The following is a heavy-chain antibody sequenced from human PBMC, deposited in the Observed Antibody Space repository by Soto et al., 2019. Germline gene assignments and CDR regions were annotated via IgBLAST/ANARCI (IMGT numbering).Heavy chain of an antibody. Sequence: EVQLLESGGGLVQPGGSLRLSCAASGFTFSSYAMSWVRQAPGKGLEWVSAISGSGGSTYYADSVKGRFTISRDNSKHTLYLQMNSLRAEDTAVYYCATVVARPGGLDYWGQGTLVTVSS. J-gene: IGHJ4*02. V-gene: IGHV3-23*01. CDR3: ATVVARPGGLDY. CDR1: GFTFSSYA. CDR2: ISGSGGST. D-gene: IGHD2-15*01.